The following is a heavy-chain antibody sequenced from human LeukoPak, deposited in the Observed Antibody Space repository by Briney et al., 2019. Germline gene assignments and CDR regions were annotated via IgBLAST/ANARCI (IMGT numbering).Heavy chain of an antibody. CDR1: GFTFSSYE. CDR3: AKVISRSPSYDFWSGYYLDY. CDR2: ISGSGGST. V-gene: IGHV3-23*01. J-gene: IGHJ4*02. Sequence: PGGSLRLSCAASGFTFSSYEMNWVRQAPGKGLEWVSAISGSGGSTYYADSVKGRLTISRDNSKNTLYLQMNSLRAEDTAVYYCAKVISRSPSYDFWSGYYLDYWGQGTLVTVSS. D-gene: IGHD3-3*01.